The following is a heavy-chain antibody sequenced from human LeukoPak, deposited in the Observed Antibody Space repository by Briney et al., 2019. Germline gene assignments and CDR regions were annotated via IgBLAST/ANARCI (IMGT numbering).Heavy chain of an antibody. Sequence: GGSLRLSCAASGFTFSSYAMSWVRQAPGKGLGWVSSISAGGGSINYADSVKGRFTISRENPKNTLYLQMNSLRAEDTAVYYCAKEKYYGSDWGQGTLVTVSS. CDR1: GFTFSSYA. J-gene: IGHJ4*02. CDR3: AKEKYYGSD. D-gene: IGHD3-10*01. CDR2: ISAGGGSI. V-gene: IGHV3-23*01.